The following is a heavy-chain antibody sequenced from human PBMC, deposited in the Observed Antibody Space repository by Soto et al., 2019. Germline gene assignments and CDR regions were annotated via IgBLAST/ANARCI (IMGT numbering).Heavy chain of an antibody. J-gene: IGHJ6*02. V-gene: IGHV3-15*07. CDR2: IKSKTDGGTT. Sequence: PGGSLRLSCAASGFTFSNAWMNWVRQAPGKGLEWVGRIKSKTDGGTTDYAAPVKGRFTISRDDSKNTLYLQMNSLKTEDTAVYYCITGEVGIQLWTYYYYGMDVWGQGTTVTVSS. CDR1: GFTFSNAW. CDR3: ITGEVGIQLWTYYYYGMDV. D-gene: IGHD5-18*01.